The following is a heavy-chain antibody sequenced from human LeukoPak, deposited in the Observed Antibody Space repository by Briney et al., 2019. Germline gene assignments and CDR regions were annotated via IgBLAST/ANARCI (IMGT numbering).Heavy chain of an antibody. V-gene: IGHV1-69*05. CDR1: GRTFTSYA. CDR2: IIPIFGTA. J-gene: IGHJ3*02. D-gene: IGHD6-19*01. CDR3: ARSEYSSGWVLGEVDAFDI. Sequence: SVKVSCKASGRTFTSYAIILVRKAPGQGLGWMGRIIPIFGTANYAQKFQGRVTITTDESTSTAYMELSSLRSEDTAVYYCARSEYSSGWVLGEVDAFDICGQGSMVTVSS.